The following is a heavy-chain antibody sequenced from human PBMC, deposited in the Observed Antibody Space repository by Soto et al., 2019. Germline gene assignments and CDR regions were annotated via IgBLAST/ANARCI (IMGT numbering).Heavy chain of an antibody. CDR2: IYHSGST. CDR3: ARGGRYCSGGSCPAFDY. D-gene: IGHD2-15*01. CDR1: GGSISSGGYS. V-gene: IGHV4-30-2*01. J-gene: IGHJ4*02. Sequence: SETLSLTCAVSGGSISSGGYSWSWIRQPPGKGLEWIGYIYHSGSTYYNPSLKSRVTISVDRSKNQFSLKLSSVTAADTAVYYCARGGRYCSGGSCPAFDYWGQGTLVTVSS.